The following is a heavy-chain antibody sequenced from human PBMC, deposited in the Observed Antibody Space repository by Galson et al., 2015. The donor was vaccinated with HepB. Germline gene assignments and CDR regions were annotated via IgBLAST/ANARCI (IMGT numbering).Heavy chain of an antibody. CDR3: ATAGGGRIAAAGTALGY. J-gene: IGHJ4*02. CDR2: FDPEDGET. CDR1: GYTLTELS. D-gene: IGHD6-13*01. Sequence: SVKVSCKVSGYTLTELSMHWVRQAPGKGLEWMGGFDPEDGETIYAQKFQGRVTMTEDTSTDTAYMELSSLRSEDTAVYYCATAGGGRIAAAGTALGYWGQGTLVTVSS. V-gene: IGHV1-24*01.